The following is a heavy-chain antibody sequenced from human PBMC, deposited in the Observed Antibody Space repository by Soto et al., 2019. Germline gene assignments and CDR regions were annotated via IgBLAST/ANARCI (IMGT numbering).Heavy chain of an antibody. CDR1: GFTFSSYW. D-gene: IGHD3-10*01. CDR2: IKQDGSEK. Sequence: GGSLRLSCAASGFTFSSYWMSWVRQAPGKGLEWVANIKQDGSEKYYVDSVKGRFTISRDNAKNSLYLQMNSLRAEDTAVYYCAIDEGVLLWFGELLSNDAFAMGGQGTMVTVSS. J-gene: IGHJ3*02. CDR3: AIDEGVLLWFGELLSNDAFAM. V-gene: IGHV3-7*01.